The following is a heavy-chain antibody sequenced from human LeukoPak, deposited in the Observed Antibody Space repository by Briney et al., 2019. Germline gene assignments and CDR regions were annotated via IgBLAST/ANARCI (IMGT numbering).Heavy chain of an antibody. V-gene: IGHV4-59*01. CDR1: GGSISSYY. J-gene: IGHJ5*02. CDR3: ARDGRGNWFDP. Sequence: PSETLSLTCTVSGGSISSYYWSSIRQPPGKGLEGIGYMYYSGSTNYNPSLKSRVTISVDTSKNQFALKLSAVPAADTAVYYCARDGRGNWFDPWGQGTLVTVSS. CDR2: MYYSGST.